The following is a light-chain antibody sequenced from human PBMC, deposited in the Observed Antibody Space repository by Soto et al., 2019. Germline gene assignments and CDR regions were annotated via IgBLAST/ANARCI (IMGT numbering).Light chain of an antibody. Sequence: QSALTQPASVSGSPGQSITISCTGTSSDVGGSNYVSRYQQHPGKAPKLMIYDVSSRPSGVSNRFSGSKSGNTASLTISGLQAEDEADYYCGSYTSSSTLYVFGTGTKLTVL. CDR3: GSYTSSSTLYV. CDR1: SSDVGGSNY. V-gene: IGLV2-14*01. CDR2: DVS. J-gene: IGLJ1*01.